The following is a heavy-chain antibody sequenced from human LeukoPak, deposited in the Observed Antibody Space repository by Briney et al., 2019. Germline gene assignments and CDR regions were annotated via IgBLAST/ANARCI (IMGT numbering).Heavy chain of an antibody. D-gene: IGHD3-22*01. CDR1: GGSISSYC. CDR2: IYYSGST. J-gene: IGHJ4*02. CDR3: AGTYYYDSSGYYHYSL. Sequence: SETLSLTCTVSGGSISSYCWSWIRQPPGKGLEWIGYIYYSGSTNYNPSLKSRVTISVDTSKNQFSLKLSSVTAADTAVYYCAGTYYYDSSGYYHYSLWGQRTLGTVSS. V-gene: IGHV4-59*01.